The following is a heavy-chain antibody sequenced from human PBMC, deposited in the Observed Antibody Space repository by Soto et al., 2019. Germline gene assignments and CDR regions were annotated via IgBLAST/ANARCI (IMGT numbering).Heavy chain of an antibody. Sequence: GGSLRLSCAASGFTFSSYAMSWVRQAPGKGLEWVSAISTSGGNTYYADSVKGRFAISRDNSKNTLYLQMNSLRAEDTAVYYCAKDMGGYCTNGVCYTWSSFDYWGQGTLVTVSS. CDR2: ISTSGGNT. CDR3: AKDMGGYCTNGVCYTWSSFDY. V-gene: IGHV3-23*01. J-gene: IGHJ4*02. CDR1: GFTFSSYA. D-gene: IGHD2-8*01.